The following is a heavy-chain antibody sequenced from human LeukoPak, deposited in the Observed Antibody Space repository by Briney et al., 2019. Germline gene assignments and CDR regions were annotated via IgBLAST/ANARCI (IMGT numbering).Heavy chain of an antibody. Sequence: SETLSLTCTVSGGSISDYYWSWIRQPPGKGRECIGYVYSGSTSYSPSLKSRVTISVDTSKNQFSLKLSSVTAADTAVYYCAREGEGTYYYGSGSYYPQDYWGQGTLVTVSS. V-gene: IGHV4-4*08. CDR3: AREGEGTYYYGSGSYYPQDY. D-gene: IGHD3-10*01. CDR2: VYSGST. CDR1: GGSISDYY. J-gene: IGHJ4*02.